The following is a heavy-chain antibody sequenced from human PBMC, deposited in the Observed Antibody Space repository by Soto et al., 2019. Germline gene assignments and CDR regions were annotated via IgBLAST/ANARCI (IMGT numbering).Heavy chain of an antibody. D-gene: IGHD6-13*01. CDR2: ISGYNGKT. CDR1: GYIFTSYG. J-gene: IGHJ4*02. CDR3: SRDTSSSWSTTSDY. Sequence: QVQLVQSGAEVKKPRASMKVSCKASGYIFTSYGINWVRQAPGQGLEWMGWISGYNGKTNYAQKIKGRVTMTTDTSTSTAYMEVRSLRSDGTAVYYCSRDTSSSWSTTSDYWGQGTLVTVSS. V-gene: IGHV1-18*01.